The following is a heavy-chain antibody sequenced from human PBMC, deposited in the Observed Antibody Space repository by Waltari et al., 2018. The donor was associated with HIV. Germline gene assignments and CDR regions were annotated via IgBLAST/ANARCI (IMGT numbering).Heavy chain of an antibody. CDR2: INSDGRST. J-gene: IGHJ4*02. V-gene: IGHV3-74*01. CDR3: ASLYNYVWGSPPPFDY. Sequence: EVQLVESGGGLVQPGGSLRLSCAASGFTFSSYWMHWVRQAPGKGLVVVSGINSDGRSTNYAYSVKGRFTISRDNAKNTVYLQMNSLRAEDTALYYCASLYNYVWGSPPPFDYWGQGTLVTVSS. CDR1: GFTFSSYW. D-gene: IGHD3-16*01.